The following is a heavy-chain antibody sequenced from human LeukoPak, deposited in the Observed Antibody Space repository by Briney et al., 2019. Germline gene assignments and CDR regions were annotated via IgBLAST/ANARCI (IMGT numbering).Heavy chain of an antibody. Sequence: GSLRLSCAASGFTFSSYAMSWVRQAPGKGLEWVSAISGSGGTTYYADSVKGRFTISRDNSKNTLYLQMNSLRAEDTAVYYCAKDSCSSTSCYEFDYWGQGTLVTVSS. CDR2: ISGSGGTT. CDR3: AKDSCSSTSCYEFDY. J-gene: IGHJ4*02. V-gene: IGHV3-23*01. D-gene: IGHD2-2*01. CDR1: GFTFSSYA.